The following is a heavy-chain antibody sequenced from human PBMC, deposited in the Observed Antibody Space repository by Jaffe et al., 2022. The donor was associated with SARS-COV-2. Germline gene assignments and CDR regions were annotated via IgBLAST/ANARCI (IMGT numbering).Heavy chain of an antibody. V-gene: IGHV3-72*01. CDR3: ARSYYYGMDV. J-gene: IGHJ6*02. CDR2: TRNKANSYTT. Sequence: EVQLVESGGGLVQPGGSLRLSCAASGFTFSDHYMDWVRQAPGKGLEWVGRTRNKANSYTTEYAASVKGRFTISRDDSKNSLYLQMNSLKTEDTAVYYCARSYYYGMDVWGQGTTVTVSS. CDR1: GFTFSDHY.